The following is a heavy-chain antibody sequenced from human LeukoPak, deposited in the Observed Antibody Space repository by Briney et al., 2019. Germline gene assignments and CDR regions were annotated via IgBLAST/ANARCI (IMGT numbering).Heavy chain of an antibody. CDR2: ISSSGSTI. CDR1: GGSISTYYYY. Sequence: PSETLSLTCTVSGGSISTYYYYWNWIRQPPGKGLEWVSYISSSGSTIYYADSVKGRFTISRDNAKNSLYLQMNSLRAEDTAVYYCARDKRQWLVTFYYYGMDVWGQGTTVTVSS. V-gene: IGHV3-11*01. D-gene: IGHD6-19*01. J-gene: IGHJ6*02. CDR3: ARDKRQWLVTFYYYGMDV.